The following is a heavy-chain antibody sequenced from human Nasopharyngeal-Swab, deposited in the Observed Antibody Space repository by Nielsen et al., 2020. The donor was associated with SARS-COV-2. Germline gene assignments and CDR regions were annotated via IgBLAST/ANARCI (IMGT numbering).Heavy chain of an antibody. V-gene: IGHV4-39*01. CDR3: ARRVARAPRHEGDYYYGMDV. CDR2: IYYSGST. Sequence: PGKGLEWIGSIYYSGSTYYNPSLKSRVTISVDTSKNQFSLKLSSVTAADTAVYYYARRVARAPRHEGDYYYGMDVWDQGTTVTVSS. J-gene: IGHJ6*02. D-gene: IGHD3-16*01.